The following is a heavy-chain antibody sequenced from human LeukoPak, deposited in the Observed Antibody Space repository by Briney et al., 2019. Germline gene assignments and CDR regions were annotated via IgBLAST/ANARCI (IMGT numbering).Heavy chain of an antibody. D-gene: IGHD2-21*01. CDR2: ISSSGSTI. J-gene: IGHJ6*03. CDR1: GFTFSSYE. Sequence: GGSLRLSCAASGFTFSSYEMNWVRQAPGKGPEWVSYISSSGSTIYYADSVKGRFTISRDNAKNSLYLQMNSLRAEDTAVYYCASWPFLAYCGGDCYLDVWGKGTTVTVSS. CDR3: ASWPFLAYCGGDCYLDV. V-gene: IGHV3-48*03.